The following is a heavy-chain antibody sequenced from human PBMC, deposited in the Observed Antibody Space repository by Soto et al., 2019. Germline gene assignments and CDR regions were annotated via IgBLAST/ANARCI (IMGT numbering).Heavy chain of an antibody. D-gene: IGHD4-17*01. CDR1: GFTFSDYY. V-gene: IGHV3-11*06. CDR2: ISTRSTYI. Sequence: PGGSLRLSCAVSGFTFSDYYMTWIRQAPRKGLEWISYISTRSTYIGYADSVKGRFTISRDNAKNSLFLQMNSLRADDTAIYYCVREGRTTLDKSGIFKRPYDFWGKGTLVTVSS. CDR3: VREGRTTLDKSGIFKRPYDF. J-gene: IGHJ4*02.